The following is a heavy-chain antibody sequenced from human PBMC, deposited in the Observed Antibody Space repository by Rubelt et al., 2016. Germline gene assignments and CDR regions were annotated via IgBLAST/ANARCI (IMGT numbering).Heavy chain of an antibody. D-gene: IGHD2-8*01. V-gene: IGHV3-74*01. J-gene: IGHJ2*01. Sequence: VWVSRISTDGSSTFYADSVKGRFTFSRDNAKNTLYLQMNSLRAEDTAVYYCAKGLGDCTNDVCRGNWYFGLWGRGTLVTVSS. CDR2: ISTDGSST. CDR3: AKGLGDCTNDVCRGNWYFGL.